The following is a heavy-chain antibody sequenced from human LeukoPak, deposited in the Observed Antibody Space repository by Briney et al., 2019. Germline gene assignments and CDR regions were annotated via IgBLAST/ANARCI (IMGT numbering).Heavy chain of an antibody. V-gene: IGHV3-48*01. CDR1: GFTFGIYA. J-gene: IGHJ4*02. CDR3: ARDLPITMDRGVQYYFDY. CDR2: IGPSGSNI. D-gene: IGHD3-10*01. Sequence: GGSLRLSCAASGFTFGIYAMNWVRQAPGKGLEWDSYIGPSGSNIYYADSVKGRFTISRDNAKDSLYLQMNSLRAEDTAVYYCARDLPITMDRGVQYYFDYWGQGTLVTVSS.